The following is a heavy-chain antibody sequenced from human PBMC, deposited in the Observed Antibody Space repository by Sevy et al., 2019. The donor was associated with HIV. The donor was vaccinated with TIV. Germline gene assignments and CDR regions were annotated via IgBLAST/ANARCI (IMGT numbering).Heavy chain of an antibody. D-gene: IGHD6-19*01. J-gene: IGHJ4*02. CDR1: GDSVSSNSAA. V-gene: IGHV6-1*01. CDR3: ARGPGQWLVLGNFDY. CDR2: TYYRSKWYN. Sequence: SQTLSLTCAISGDSVSSNSAAWNWIRQSPSRGLEWLGRTYYRSKWYNDYAVSVKSRIAINPDTSKNQFSLQLNSVTPEDTAVYYCARGPGQWLVLGNFDYWGQGTLVTVSS.